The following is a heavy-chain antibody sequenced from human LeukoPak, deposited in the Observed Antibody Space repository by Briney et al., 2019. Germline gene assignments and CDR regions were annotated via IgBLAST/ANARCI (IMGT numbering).Heavy chain of an antibody. CDR2: INQDGSKK. Sequence: PGGSLRLSCAASGFTFSGYWMSWVRQAPGKGLEWVANINQDGSKKYYVDFVKGRFTISRDNAKNSLYLQMNSLRAEDTAVYYCARMTTADYWGQGTLVTVSS. J-gene: IGHJ4*02. CDR3: ARMTTADY. V-gene: IGHV3-7*01. D-gene: IGHD4-17*01. CDR1: GFTFSGYW.